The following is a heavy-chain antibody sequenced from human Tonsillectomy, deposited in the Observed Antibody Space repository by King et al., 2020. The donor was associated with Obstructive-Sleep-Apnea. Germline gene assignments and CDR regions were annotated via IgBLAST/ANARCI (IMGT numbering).Heavy chain of an antibody. J-gene: IGHJ3*02. D-gene: IGHD3-10*01. CDR1: GYTFTGYY. V-gene: IGHV1-2*05. Sequence: VQLVESGAEVKKPGASVKVSCKASGYTFTGYYMHWVRQAPGQGLEWMGRINPNSGGTNYAQKVQGRVTMTRDTSISTAHMELGRLRSDDTVVYYCARSRRGPDAFDIWGQGTMVTVSS. CDR3: ARSRRGPDAFDI. CDR2: INPNSGGT.